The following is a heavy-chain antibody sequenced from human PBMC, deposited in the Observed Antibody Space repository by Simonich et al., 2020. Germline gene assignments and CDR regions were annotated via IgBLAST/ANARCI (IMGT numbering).Heavy chain of an antibody. D-gene: IGHD6-13*01. CDR2: ISGRGGST. CDR1: GFTFSSYA. Sequence: EVQLLESGGGLVQPGGSLRLSCAASGFTFSSYAMSWVRQAPGRGLEGVSAISGRGGSTYYDDSVKSRFTISRDNSKNTLYLQMNSLRAEDTAVYYCAKDRASIAAADAFDIWGQGTMVTVSS. V-gene: IGHV3-23*01. J-gene: IGHJ3*02. CDR3: AKDRASIAAADAFDI.